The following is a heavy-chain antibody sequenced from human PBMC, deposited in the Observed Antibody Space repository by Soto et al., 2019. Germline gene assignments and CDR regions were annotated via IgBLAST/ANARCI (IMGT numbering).Heavy chain of an antibody. CDR2: ISYDGSNK. V-gene: IGHV3-30-3*01. Sequence: PGGSLRLSCAASGFTFSSYAMHWVRQAPGKGLEWVAVISYDGSNKYYADSVKGRFTISRDNSKNTLYLQMNSLGAEDTAVYYCARERGNYGDYRDYYYGMDVWGQGTTVTVSS. J-gene: IGHJ6*02. D-gene: IGHD4-17*01. CDR3: ARERGNYGDYRDYYYGMDV. CDR1: GFTFSSYA.